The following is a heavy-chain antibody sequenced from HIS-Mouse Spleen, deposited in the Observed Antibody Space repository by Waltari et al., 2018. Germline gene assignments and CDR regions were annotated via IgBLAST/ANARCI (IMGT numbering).Heavy chain of an antibody. CDR2: IYYSGST. CDR1: GGSIRSSSYS. D-gene: IGHD6-13*01. J-gene: IGHJ2*01. V-gene: IGHV4-39*07. CDR3: AREIPYSSSWYDWYFDL. Sequence: QLQLQESGPGLVKPSETLSLTCTVPGGSIRSSSYSWGWIRHPPGKGLEWIGSIYYSGSTYYNPSLKSRVTISVDTSKNQFSLKLSSVTAADTAVYYCAREIPYSSSWYDWYFDLWGRGTLVTVSS.